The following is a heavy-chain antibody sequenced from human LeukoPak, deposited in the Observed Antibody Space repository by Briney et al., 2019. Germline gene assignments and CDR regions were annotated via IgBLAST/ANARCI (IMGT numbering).Heavy chain of an antibody. CDR3: AIDRGTIFGVVTAYYYYYMDV. CDR1: EGTFSSYA. Sequence: SVKVSCKASEGTFSSYAISWVRQAPGQGLEWMGGIIPIFGTANYAQKFQGRVTITADESTSTAYMELSSLRSEDTAVYYCAIDRGTIFGVVTAYYYYYMDVWGKGTTVTVSS. J-gene: IGHJ6*03. CDR2: IIPIFGTA. V-gene: IGHV1-69*01. D-gene: IGHD3-3*01.